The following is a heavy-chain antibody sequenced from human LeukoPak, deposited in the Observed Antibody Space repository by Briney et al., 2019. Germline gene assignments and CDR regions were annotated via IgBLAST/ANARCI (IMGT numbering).Heavy chain of an antibody. CDR1: GFTFSNYA. CDR3: AKGGSSGYYNHFDY. D-gene: IGHD3-22*01. Sequence: GGSLRLSSAASGFTFSNYAMSWVRQALGKGLEGVSTISRSAGSAYYADSVKGRFTISRDNSKNTLYLQLNSLRAEDTAVYYCAKGGSSGYYNHFDYWGQGTLVTVSS. V-gene: IGHV3-23*01. CDR2: ISRSAGSA. J-gene: IGHJ4*02.